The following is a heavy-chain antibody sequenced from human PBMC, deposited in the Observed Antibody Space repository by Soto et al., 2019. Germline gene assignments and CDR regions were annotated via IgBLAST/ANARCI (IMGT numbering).Heavy chain of an antibody. D-gene: IGHD2-8*01. CDR3: ARDSVRYCRDGVCYQGYYYFAMDV. V-gene: IGHV4-4*02. Sequence: QVQLQESGPGLVKPSGTLSLTCAVSGGSISSSNWWSWVRQPPGKGLEWIGEIYHSGSTNYNPSLKSRVTISVDKSKNQFSLKLSSVTAADTAVYYCARDSVRYCRDGVCYQGYYYFAMDVWGQGTTVTVS. CDR1: GGSISSSNW. J-gene: IGHJ6*02. CDR2: IYHSGST.